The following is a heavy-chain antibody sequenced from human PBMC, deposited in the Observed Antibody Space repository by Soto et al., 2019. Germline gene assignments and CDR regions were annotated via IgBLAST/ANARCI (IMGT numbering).Heavy chain of an antibody. CDR1: GCTFSNAG. V-gene: IGHV3-15*07. J-gene: IGHJ4*02. CDR3: TTDGPHTHSI. Sequence: PGGPLRLSCTASGCTFSNAGMNWVLQAPGKGLEWVGRIKSKTAGGTTDYAAPVKGRFTISRDDSKTTLSLQMNSLKTEDTAVYYCTTDGPHTHSIWGQGTLVTVSS. D-gene: IGHD3-3*02. CDR2: IKSKTAGGTT.